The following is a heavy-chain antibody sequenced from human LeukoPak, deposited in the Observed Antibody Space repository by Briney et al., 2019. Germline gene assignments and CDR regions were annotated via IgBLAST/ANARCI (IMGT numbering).Heavy chain of an antibody. V-gene: IGHV3-7*03. Sequence: GGSLRLSCAASRFTFSSSWMSWVRQAPGKGLEWVANIKQDGNEKYYVDSVKGRFTISRDNAKNSLCLQMNSLRAEDTAVYYCARGAVWFEPLFDYWGQGILVTASS. J-gene: IGHJ4*02. D-gene: IGHD3-10*01. CDR1: RFTFSSSW. CDR2: IKQDGNEK. CDR3: ARGAVWFEPLFDY.